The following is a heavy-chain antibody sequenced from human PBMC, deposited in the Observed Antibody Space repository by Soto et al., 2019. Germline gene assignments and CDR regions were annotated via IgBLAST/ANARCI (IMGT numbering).Heavy chain of an antibody. D-gene: IGHD3-3*01. V-gene: IGHV4-30-4*01. CDR3: AISSLMIFGPSNDYDGMGF. CDR1: GGSISCGEYY. J-gene: IGHJ6*02. Sequence: SETLSLTCTVSGGSISCGEYYWTWILQPPGKGLEWIGYISYSGSTHYSPSLKSRDSITVDTSKKRFPLNLASVSAEDTAVYYCAISSLMIFGPSNDYDGMGFRGLRTTVTVSS. CDR2: ISYSGST.